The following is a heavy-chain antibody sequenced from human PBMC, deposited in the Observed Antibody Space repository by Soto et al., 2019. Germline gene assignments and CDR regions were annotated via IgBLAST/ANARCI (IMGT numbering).Heavy chain of an antibody. Sequence: QVQLQESGPGLVKPSETLSLTCTVSGGSISNYYWSWIRQPPGKGLEWIGYIYYSGSTNYNPPLKSRVTISVDTSKNQFSLKLSSVTAADTAVYYCARSRNGYNYGYWGQGTLVTVSS. CDR1: GGSISNYY. J-gene: IGHJ4*02. V-gene: IGHV4-59*08. CDR2: IYYSGST. D-gene: IGHD5-12*01. CDR3: ARSRNGYNYGY.